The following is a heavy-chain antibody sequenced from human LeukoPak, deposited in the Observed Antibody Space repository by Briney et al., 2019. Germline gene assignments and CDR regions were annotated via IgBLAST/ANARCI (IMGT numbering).Heavy chain of an antibody. Sequence: PSETLSLTCGLNGGSFDDHFWGWFRQSPGKRLEWIGEVNQRGTINSNPSLKSRVAISVETSKNQFSLKLTSVTAADTAVYYCARINLWPGNWIDSWGQGSLVTVSS. D-gene: IGHD2/OR15-2a*01. CDR3: ARINLWPGNWIDS. CDR1: GGSFDDHF. J-gene: IGHJ5*01. CDR2: VNQRGTI. V-gene: IGHV4-34*01.